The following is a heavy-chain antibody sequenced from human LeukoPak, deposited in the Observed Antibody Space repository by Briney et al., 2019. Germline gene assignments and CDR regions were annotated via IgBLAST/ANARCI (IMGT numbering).Heavy chain of an antibody. Sequence: NTSETLSLTCAVYGGSFSGYYWSWIRQPPGKGLEWIGEINHSVSTNYNPSLKSRVTISVDTSKNQFSLKLSSVTAADTAVYYCARQWLVFRSFDYWGQGTLVTVSS. CDR2: INHSVST. D-gene: IGHD6-19*01. CDR1: GGSFSGYY. CDR3: ARQWLVFRSFDY. J-gene: IGHJ4*02. V-gene: IGHV4-34*01.